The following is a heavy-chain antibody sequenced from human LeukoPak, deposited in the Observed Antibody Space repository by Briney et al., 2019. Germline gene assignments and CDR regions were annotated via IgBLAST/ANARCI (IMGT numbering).Heavy chain of an antibody. Sequence: PGGSLRLSCAASGFTFSDHYMDWVRQAPGKGLEWVGRIRNKANSHTTEYAASVKGRFTISRADSENSLYLQMNSLKTEDTAVYYCARVRYCSSTTCRGAFDIWGQGTMVTVSS. D-gene: IGHD2-2*01. CDR3: ARVRYCSSTTCRGAFDI. CDR1: GFTFSDHY. J-gene: IGHJ3*02. CDR2: IRNKANSHTT. V-gene: IGHV3-72*01.